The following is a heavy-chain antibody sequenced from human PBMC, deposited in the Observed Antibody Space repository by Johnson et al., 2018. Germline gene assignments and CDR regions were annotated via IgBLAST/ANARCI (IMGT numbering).Heavy chain of an antibody. CDR3: TTYLLASDIWTGYYKGSDAFDI. Sequence: EVQLVESGGGVVQPGRSLRLSCAASGFTFSSYGMHWVRQAPGKGLEWVGRITSKTDGGATDYAAPVKGRFTISRADSKNTLYLQMYSLKTEDTGVYYCTTYLLASDIWTGYYKGSDAFDIWGQGTMVTVSS. V-gene: IGHV3-15*07. CDR2: ITSKTDGGAT. CDR1: GFTFSSYG. D-gene: IGHD3-9*01. J-gene: IGHJ3*02.